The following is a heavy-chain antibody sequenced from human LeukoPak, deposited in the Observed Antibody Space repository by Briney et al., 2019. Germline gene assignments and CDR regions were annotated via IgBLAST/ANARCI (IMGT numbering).Heavy chain of an antibody. CDR2: INPNSGGT. D-gene: IGHD3-10*01. CDR3: ARDPLGGFGELSNDY. V-gene: IGHV1-2*02. CDR1: GYTFTGYY. J-gene: IGHJ4*02. Sequence: ASVKVSCKASGYTFTGYYMHWVRQAPGQGLEWVGWINPNSGGTNYAQKFQGRVTMTRDTSISTAYMELSRLRSDDTAVYYCARDPLGGFGELSNDYWGQGTLVTVPS.